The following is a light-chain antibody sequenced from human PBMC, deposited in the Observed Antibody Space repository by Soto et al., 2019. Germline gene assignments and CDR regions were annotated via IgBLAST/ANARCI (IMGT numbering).Light chain of an antibody. J-gene: IGKJ1*01. CDR2: AAP. V-gene: IGKV1-39*01. Sequence: DIQMTQSPSSLSASVGDSVTITCRASQNIKTYLNWYQQKPGKAPNLLIYAAPSLHSGVPSRFSGSGSGTDFTLTISSLQPEDFATYYCQQSFSSPPWTFGQGTKV. CDR3: QQSFSSPPWT. CDR1: QNIKTY.